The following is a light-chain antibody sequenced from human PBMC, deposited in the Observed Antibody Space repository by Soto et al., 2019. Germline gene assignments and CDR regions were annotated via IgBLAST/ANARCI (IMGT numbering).Light chain of an antibody. CDR3: QQYAKLPVA. CDR2: DVS. J-gene: IGKJ4*01. V-gene: IGKV1-33*01. CDR1: QDISKN. Sequence: DIQMTQSPSSLSASVGDRVSITCQASQDISKNLNWYQQKAGKAPKLLIYDVSNLEAGVPSTFSGSGSGTIFTFTISSLHPEDVATYYCQQYAKLPVAFGGWTKVEIK.